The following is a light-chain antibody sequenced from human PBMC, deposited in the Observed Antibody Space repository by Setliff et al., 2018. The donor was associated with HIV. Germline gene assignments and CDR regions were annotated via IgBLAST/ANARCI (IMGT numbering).Light chain of an antibody. J-gene: IGLJ1*01. Sequence: QSVLTQPASVSGSPGQAITISCTGNNSDIGTYDLVSWYQQHPGRAPKLTIFEVKRRPSGVSNRFSGSKSGNTASLTISGLQAEDEATYFCSSYTGSDTFEVFGTGTKVTVL. CDR2: EVK. V-gene: IGLV2-23*02. CDR1: NSDIGTYDL. CDR3: SSYTGSDTFEV.